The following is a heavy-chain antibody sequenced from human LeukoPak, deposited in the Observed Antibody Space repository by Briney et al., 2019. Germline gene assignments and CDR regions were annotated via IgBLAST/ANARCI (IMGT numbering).Heavy chain of an antibody. CDR3: ARELGIVAN. Sequence: GGSLRLSCAASGFTISSYWMSWVRQAPGKGLEWVANIKQDGSEKYYVDSVKGRFTISRDNAKNSLYLQMNSLRAEDTAVYYCARELGIVANWGQGTLVTVSS. CDR1: GFTISSYW. CDR2: IKQDGSEK. V-gene: IGHV3-7*03. D-gene: IGHD5-12*01. J-gene: IGHJ4*02.